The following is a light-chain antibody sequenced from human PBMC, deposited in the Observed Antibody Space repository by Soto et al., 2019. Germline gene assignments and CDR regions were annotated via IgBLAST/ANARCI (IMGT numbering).Light chain of an antibody. CDR1: QSVLYSSNNKNY. CDR2: WAS. CDR3: QQYFTTPLT. J-gene: IGKJ3*01. V-gene: IGKV4-1*01. Sequence: DIVMTQSPDSLAVSLGERATINCKSSQSVLYSSNNKNYLAWYQQKPGQPPKLLIYWASTRESGVPDRFSGSGSGTDFTFTISSRQSEDVAVFYCQQYFTTPLTFGPGTKVDIK.